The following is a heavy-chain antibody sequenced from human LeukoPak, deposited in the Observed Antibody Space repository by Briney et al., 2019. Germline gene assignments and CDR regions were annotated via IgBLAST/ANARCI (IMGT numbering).Heavy chain of an antibody. CDR1: GGATSSSNYY. Sequence: PETLCLTCTVSGGATSSSNYYWAWIRQPPGKGLEWMGSIFYSGTTHYNSSLKSRVTISIDTSKNQFSLKLSSVTAADTAVYYCARLSNYGGHSGDGYWGQGTLVTVSS. CDR2: IFYSGTT. D-gene: IGHD4-23*01. V-gene: IGHV4-39*01. J-gene: IGHJ4*02. CDR3: ARLSNYGGHSGDGY.